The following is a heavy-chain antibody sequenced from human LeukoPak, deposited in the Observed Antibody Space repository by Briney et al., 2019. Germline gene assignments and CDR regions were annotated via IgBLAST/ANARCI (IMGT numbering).Heavy chain of an antibody. D-gene: IGHD3-22*01. CDR2: IIPIFGTA. Sequence: SVKVSCKASGGTFSSYAISWVRQAPGQGLEWMGGIIPIFGTANYAQKFQGRVTITADESTSTAYMELSSLRSEDTAVHYCARDRYYYDSSGYSGRGCWFDPWGQGTLVTVSS. J-gene: IGHJ5*02. CDR1: GGTFSSYA. CDR3: ARDRYYYDSSGYSGRGCWFDP. V-gene: IGHV1-69*13.